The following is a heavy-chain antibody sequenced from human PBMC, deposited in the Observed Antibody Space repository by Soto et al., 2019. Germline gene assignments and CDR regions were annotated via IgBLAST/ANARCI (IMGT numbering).Heavy chain of an antibody. D-gene: IGHD3-22*01. V-gene: IGHV4-59*01. CDR2: VYDSGST. J-gene: IGHJ4*02. CDR1: GGSISNYY. CDR3: ARSYDSNGRPRHYFDY. Sequence: SETLSLTCIVSGGSISNYYWNWIRQPPGNGLEYIGYVYDSGSTKYNPSLKSRVTISLDTSKNQFSLKLSSVTAADTAVYYCARSYDSNGRPRHYFDYWGQGALVTVSS.